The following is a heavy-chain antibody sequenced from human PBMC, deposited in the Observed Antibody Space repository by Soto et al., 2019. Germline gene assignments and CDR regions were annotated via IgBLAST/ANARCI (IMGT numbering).Heavy chain of an antibody. Sequence: AGGSLRLSCAASGFTFSSYAMSWVRQAPGKGLEWVSAISGSGGSTYYADSVKGRFTISRDNSKNTLYLQMNSLRAEDTAVYYCAKDPGGSSSTIYWYFDLWGRGTLVTVSS. CDR1: GFTFSSYA. V-gene: IGHV3-23*01. J-gene: IGHJ2*01. CDR2: ISGSGGST. D-gene: IGHD6-6*01. CDR3: AKDPGGSSSTIYWYFDL.